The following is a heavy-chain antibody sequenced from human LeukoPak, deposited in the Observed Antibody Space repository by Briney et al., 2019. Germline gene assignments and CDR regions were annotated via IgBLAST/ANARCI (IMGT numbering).Heavy chain of an antibody. CDR1: GGSISGYY. CDR2: IYYSGST. V-gene: IGHV4-59*08. J-gene: IGHJ3*02. D-gene: IGHD5-24*01. Sequence: SETLSLTCTVSGGSISGYYWSWIRQPPGKGLEWIGYIYYSGSTNYNPSLKSRVTISVDTSKNQFSLKLSSVTAADTAVYYCARHYGDGYNRPSAFDIWGQGTMVTVSS. CDR3: ARHYGDGYNRPSAFDI.